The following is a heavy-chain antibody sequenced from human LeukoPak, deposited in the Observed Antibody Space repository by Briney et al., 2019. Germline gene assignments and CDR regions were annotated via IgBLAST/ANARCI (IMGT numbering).Heavy chain of an antibody. CDR2: VSWNGGST. CDR1: GFIFDDYV. D-gene: IGHD3-16*02. CDR3: ARERYDYVWGSYRYGGFDY. J-gene: IGHJ4*02. V-gene: IGHV3-20*04. Sequence: GGSLRLSCAASGFIFDDYVMTWVRQVPGKGLEWVSGVSWNGGSTSYADSVKGRFSISRDNAKNSLYLQMNSLRAEDTAVYYCARERYDYVWGSYRYGGFDYWGQGTLVTVSS.